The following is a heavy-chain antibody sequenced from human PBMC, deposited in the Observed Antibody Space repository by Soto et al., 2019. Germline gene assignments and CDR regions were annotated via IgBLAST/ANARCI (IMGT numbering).Heavy chain of an antibody. CDR1: GGSISSYC. J-gene: IGHJ5*02. V-gene: IGHV4-59*01. Sequence: SETLSLTCTVSGGSISSYCWSWIRQPPGKGLEWIGYIYYSGSTNYNPSLKSRVTISVDTSKNQFSLKLSSVTAADTAVYYCARDFTGGWFDPWGQGTLVTVSS. CDR3: ARDFTGGWFDP. CDR2: IYYSGST.